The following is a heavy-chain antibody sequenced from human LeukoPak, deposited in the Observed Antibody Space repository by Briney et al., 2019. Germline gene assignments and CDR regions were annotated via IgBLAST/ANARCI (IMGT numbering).Heavy chain of an antibody. CDR3: ARQRVDYFDY. J-gene: IGHJ4*02. CDR2: IYTSGST. CDR1: GGSFSGYY. V-gene: IGHV4-4*09. Sequence: SETLSLTCAVYGGSFSGYYWSWIRQPPGKGLEWIGYIYTSGSTNYNPSLKSRVTISVDTSKNQFSLKLSSVTAADTAVYYCARQRVDYFDYWGQGTLVTVSS.